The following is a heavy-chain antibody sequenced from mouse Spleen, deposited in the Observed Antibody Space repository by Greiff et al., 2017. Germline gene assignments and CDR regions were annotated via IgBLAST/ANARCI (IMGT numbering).Heavy chain of an antibody. CDR2: IYPGNSDT. D-gene: IGHD1-1*01. CDR3: TRGDYGSSLDY. CDR1: GYSFTSYW. J-gene: IGHJ2*01. Sequence: VQLQQSGTVLARPGASVKMSCKASGYSFTSYWMHWVKQRPGQGLEWIGAIYPGNSDTSYNQKFKGKAKLTAVTSASTAYMELSSLTNEDSAVYYCTRGDYGSSLDYWGQGTTLTVSS. V-gene: IGHV1-5*01.